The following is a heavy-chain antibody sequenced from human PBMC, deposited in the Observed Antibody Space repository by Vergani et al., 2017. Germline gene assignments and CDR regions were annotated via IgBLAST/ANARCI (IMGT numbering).Heavy chain of an antibody. CDR1: GFTFGSYA. D-gene: IGHD3-10*01. V-gene: IGHV3-23*01. CDR3: AKGASIRGTFDY. CDR2: ISGSGGST. J-gene: IGHJ4*02. Sequence: EVQLLESGGGLVQPGGSLRLSCAASGFTFGSYAMSWVRQAPGKGLEWVPAISGSGGSTYYADSVKGRFTISRDNSKNTLYLQMNSLRAEDTAVYYCAKGASIRGTFDYWGQGTLVTVSS.